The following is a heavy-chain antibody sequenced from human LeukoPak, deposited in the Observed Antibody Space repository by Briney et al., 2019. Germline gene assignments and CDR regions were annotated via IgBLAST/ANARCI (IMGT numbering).Heavy chain of an antibody. CDR2: INPKNGGT. D-gene: IGHD3-22*01. Sequence: ASVKVSCKASGYTFTDYYMRWVRQAPRQGLEWMGWINPKNGGTNYAQKFHGRVTMTRDTSISTVYMELSGLTSDDTAVYYCARDPEFNVPYSTGHSHWGQGTLVTVSS. V-gene: IGHV1-2*02. CDR1: GYTFTDYY. CDR3: ARDPEFNVPYSTGHSH. J-gene: IGHJ4*02.